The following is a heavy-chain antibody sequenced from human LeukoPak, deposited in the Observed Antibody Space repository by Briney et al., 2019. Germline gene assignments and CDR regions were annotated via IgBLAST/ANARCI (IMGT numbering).Heavy chain of an antibody. J-gene: IGHJ4*02. CDR3: AREFYFDY. V-gene: IGHV3-21*01. Sequence: GGSLRLSCAASGFTFSSYSINWVRQAPGKGLEWVSSISSSSVYKYYADSVKGRFTISRDNAKNSLYLQMNSLRAEDTAVYYCAREFYFDYWGQGTLVTVSS. CDR2: ISSSSVYK. CDR1: GFTFSSYS.